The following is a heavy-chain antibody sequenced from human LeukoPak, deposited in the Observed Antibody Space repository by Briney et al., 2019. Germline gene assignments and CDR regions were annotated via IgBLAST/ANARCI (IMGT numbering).Heavy chain of an antibody. D-gene: IGHD2/OR15-2a*01. CDR1: GGSFSDDNW. CDR3: ARNGFYSSDY. V-gene: IGHV4-4*02. J-gene: IGHJ4*02. Sequence: PSETLSLTCAVSGGSFSDDNWWSWVRQPPGRGLEWIGEIYRSGNTNYNPSLQSRVTFSMDKSKNQLSLRLSSVTAADTAIYYCARNGFYSSDYWGQGTLVVVSS. CDR2: IYRSGNT.